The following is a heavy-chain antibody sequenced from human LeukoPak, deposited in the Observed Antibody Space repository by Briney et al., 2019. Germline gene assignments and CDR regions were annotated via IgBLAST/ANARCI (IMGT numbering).Heavy chain of an antibody. D-gene: IGHD3-10*01. V-gene: IGHV1-2*02. CDR3: ARDAGAYGTNWFDP. J-gene: IGHJ5*02. Sequence: ASVKVSCKASGYTFTGYYMHWVRQAPGQGLEWMGWINPNSGGTNYAQKFQGRVTMTRDTSSSTAYMELSRLRSDDTAVYYCARDAGAYGTNWFDPWGQGTLVTVSS. CDR1: GYTFTGYY. CDR2: INPNSGGT.